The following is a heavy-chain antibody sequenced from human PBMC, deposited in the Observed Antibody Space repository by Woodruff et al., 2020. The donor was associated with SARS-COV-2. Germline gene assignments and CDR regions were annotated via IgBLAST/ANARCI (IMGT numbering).Heavy chain of an antibody. CDR2: HDASEK. J-gene: IGHJ6*03. D-gene: IGHD3-3*02. Sequence: HDASEKHYADSVKGRFTISRDNAKNLLYLQMNSLRAEDTAVYYCARDASLFVAYYYYYMDVWGKGTTV. V-gene: IGHV3-7*01. CDR3: ARDASLFVAYYYYYMDV.